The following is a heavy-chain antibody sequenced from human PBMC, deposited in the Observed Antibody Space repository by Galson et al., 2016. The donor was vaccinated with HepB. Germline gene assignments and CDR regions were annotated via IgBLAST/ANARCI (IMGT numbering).Heavy chain of an antibody. V-gene: IGHV1-69*13. CDR3: ARHRERQVAPSTVTPPDDWYFDL. CDR1: GGTFSTYG. J-gene: IGHJ2*01. Sequence: SVKVSCKASGGTFSTYGISWVRQAPGQGLEWMGGIIPIFGTANYAQKFQGRVTVTADESTSTAYMELSSLRSEDTALYYCARHRERQVAPSTVTPPDDWYFDLWGRGTLVTVSS. CDR2: IIPIFGTA. D-gene: IGHD4-17*01.